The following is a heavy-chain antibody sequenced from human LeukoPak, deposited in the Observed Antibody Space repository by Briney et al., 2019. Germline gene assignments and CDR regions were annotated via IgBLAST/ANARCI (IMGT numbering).Heavy chain of an antibody. CDR3: ARDPGVYPRHRAFDI. D-gene: IGHD6-13*01. CDR1: GFTFSSYA. Sequence: GGSLRLSCAASGFTFSSYAMHWVRQAPGKGLEWVAVISYDGSNKYYADSVKGRFTISRDNSKNTLYLQMNSLRAEDTAVYYCARDPGVYPRHRAFDIWGQGTMVTVSS. CDR2: ISYDGSNK. V-gene: IGHV3-30-3*01. J-gene: IGHJ3*02.